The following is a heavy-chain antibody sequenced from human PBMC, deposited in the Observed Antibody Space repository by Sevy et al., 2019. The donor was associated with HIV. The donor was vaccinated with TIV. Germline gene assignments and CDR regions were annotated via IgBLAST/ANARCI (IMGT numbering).Heavy chain of an antibody. J-gene: IGHJ3*02. D-gene: IGHD3-22*01. V-gene: IGHV3-7*03. CDR1: GFTFSSYW. Sequence: GGSLRLSCAASGFTFSSYWMSWVRQAPGKGLEWVANIKQDGSEKYYVDSVKGRFTISRDNAKNSLYLQMNGLRAEDTALYYCARDQSYYYDSSGYYYRYDAFDIWGQGTMVTVSS. CDR3: ARDQSYYYDSSGYYYRYDAFDI. CDR2: IKQDGSEK.